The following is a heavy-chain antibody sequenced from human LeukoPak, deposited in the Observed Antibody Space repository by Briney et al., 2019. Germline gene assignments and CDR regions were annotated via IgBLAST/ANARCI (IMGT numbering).Heavy chain of an antibody. CDR1: GFTFSSYS. V-gene: IGHV3-21*01. D-gene: IGHD6-13*01. Sequence: PGGSLRPSCAASGFTFSSYSMNWVRQAPGKGLEWVSSISSSSSYIYYADSVKGRFTISRDNAKNSLYLQMNSPRAEDTAVYYCARDFSSSLDYWGQGTLVTVSS. CDR3: ARDFSSSLDY. CDR2: ISSSSSYI. J-gene: IGHJ4*02.